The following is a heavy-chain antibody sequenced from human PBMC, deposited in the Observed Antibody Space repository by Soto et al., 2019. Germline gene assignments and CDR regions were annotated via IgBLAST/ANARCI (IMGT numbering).Heavy chain of an antibody. CDR1: GGSISSSSYY. J-gene: IGHJ6*02. Sequence: SETLSLTCTVSGGSISSSSYYWGWIRQPPGKGLEWIGSIYYSGSTYYNPSLKSRVTISVDTSKNQFSLKLSSVTAADTAVYYCARQVGATDFYYYGMDVWGQGTTVTVSS. D-gene: IGHD1-26*01. CDR3: ARQVGATDFYYYGMDV. CDR2: IYYSGST. V-gene: IGHV4-39*01.